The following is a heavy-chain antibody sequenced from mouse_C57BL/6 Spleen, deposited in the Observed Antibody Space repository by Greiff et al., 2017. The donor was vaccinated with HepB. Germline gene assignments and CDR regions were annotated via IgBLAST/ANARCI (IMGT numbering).Heavy chain of an antibody. D-gene: IGHD3-2*02. CDR2: ISSGSSTI. V-gene: IGHV5-17*01. CDR1: GFTFSDYG. J-gene: IGHJ2*01. CDR3: ATLDSSGYAFDY. Sequence: DVMLVESGGGLVKPGGSLKLSCAASGFTFSDYGMHWVRQAPEKGLEWVAYISSGSSTIYYADTVKGRFTISRDNAKNTLFLQMTSLRSEDTAMYYCATLDSSGYAFDYWGQGTTLTVSS.